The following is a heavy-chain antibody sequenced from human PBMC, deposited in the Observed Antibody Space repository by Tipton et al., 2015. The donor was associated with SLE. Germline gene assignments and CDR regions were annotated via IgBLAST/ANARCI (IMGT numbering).Heavy chain of an antibody. CDR2: MSGSGANP. J-gene: IGHJ4*02. CDR1: GFTFRNYA. D-gene: IGHD1-1*01. Sequence: SLRLSCAASGFTFRNYAMNWVRQAPGKGLEWVSVMSGSGANPLYADSVRGRFTISRDNSENTVYLQMNSLRVEDTAVYYCAKDFGTEGFSTRGFEYWGQGTLVTVSS. V-gene: IGHV3-23*01. CDR3: AKDFGTEGFSTRGFEY.